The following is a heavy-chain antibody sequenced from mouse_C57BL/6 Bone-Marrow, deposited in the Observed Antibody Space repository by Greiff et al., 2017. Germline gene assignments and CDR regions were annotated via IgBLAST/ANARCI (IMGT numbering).Heavy chain of an antibody. CDR3: ARHNLYYAMDY. CDR2: ISSGGSYT. J-gene: IGHJ4*01. V-gene: IGHV5-6*02. CDR1: GFTFSSYG. D-gene: IGHD1-3*01. Sequence: EVMLVESGGDLVKPGGSLKLSCAASGFTFSSYGMSWVRQTPDKRLEWVATISSGGSYTYYPDSVKGRFTISRDNATNTLYLQMSSLKSEDTAMYYCARHNLYYAMDYWGQGTSVTVSA.